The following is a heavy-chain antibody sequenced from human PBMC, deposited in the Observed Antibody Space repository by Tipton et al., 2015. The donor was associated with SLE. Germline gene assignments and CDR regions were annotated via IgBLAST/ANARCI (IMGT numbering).Heavy chain of an antibody. CDR2: ISSSGSTI. CDR1: GFTFSSYE. V-gene: IGHV3-48*03. J-gene: IGHJ4*02. D-gene: IGHD4-17*01. Sequence: GSLRLSCAASGFTFSSYEMNWVRQAPGKGLEWVSYISSSGSTIYYADSVKGRFTISRDNAKNSLYLQMNSLRAEDTAVYYCARDLGMTTVRGYFDYWGQGTLVTVSS. CDR3: ARDLGMTTVRGYFDY.